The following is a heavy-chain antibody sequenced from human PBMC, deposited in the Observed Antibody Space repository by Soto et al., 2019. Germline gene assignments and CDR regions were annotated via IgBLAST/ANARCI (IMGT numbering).Heavy chain of an antibody. CDR2: IYYSGST. V-gene: IGHV4-30-4*01. J-gene: IGHJ6*02. CDR1: GGSISSDDYY. CDR3: ARDYRGYEYYYYGMDV. Sequence: ASETLSLTCTVSGGSISSDDYYWSWIRQPPGKGLEWIGYIYYSGSTYYNPSLKSRATISVDTTKNQFSLKLSSVTAADTAVYYCARDYRGYEYYYYGMDVWGQGTTVTVSS. D-gene: IGHD5-12*01.